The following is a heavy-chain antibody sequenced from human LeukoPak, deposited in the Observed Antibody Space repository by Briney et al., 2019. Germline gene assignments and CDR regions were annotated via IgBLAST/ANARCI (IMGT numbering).Heavy chain of an antibody. J-gene: IGHJ4*02. CDR3: ARALYHYDSSGYSEYYFDY. D-gene: IGHD3-22*01. V-gene: IGHV1-69*02. CDR1: GGTFSSYT. Sequence: GASVKVSCKASGGTFSSYTISWVRQAPGQGLEWMGRIIPILGIANYAQKFQGRVTITADKSTSTAHMELSSLRSEDTAVYYCARALYHYDSSGYSEYYFDYWGQGTLVTVSS. CDR2: IIPILGIA.